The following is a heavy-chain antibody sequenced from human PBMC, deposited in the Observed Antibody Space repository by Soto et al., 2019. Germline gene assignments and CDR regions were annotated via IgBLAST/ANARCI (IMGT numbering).Heavy chain of an antibody. Sequence: PSETLSRTCTVSGGSISSSSYYWGWIRHGPGKGRECIGSIYYSWSTFYNPSLKSRVTISVDTSKNQFSLKLSSVTAADTSVYYCARLPLTIFGVVPDYWGQGTLVTVSS. D-gene: IGHD3-3*01. CDR1: GGSISSSSYY. V-gene: IGHV4-39*01. CDR2: IYYSWST. J-gene: IGHJ4*02. CDR3: ARLPLTIFGVVPDY.